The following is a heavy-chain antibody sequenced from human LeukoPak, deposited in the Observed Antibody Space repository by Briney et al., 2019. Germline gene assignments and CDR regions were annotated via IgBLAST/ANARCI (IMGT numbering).Heavy chain of an antibody. CDR1: GYTFTSYA. V-gene: IGHV1-3*01. CDR2: INAGNGNT. J-gene: IGHJ4*02. D-gene: IGHD6-19*01. Sequence: ASVKVSCKASGYTFTSYAMHWVRQALGQRLEWMGWINAGNGNTKYSQKFQGRVTITRDTSASTAYMKLSSLRSEDTAVYYCARVFDSSGWSDFDYWGQGTLVTVSS. CDR3: ARVFDSSGWSDFDY.